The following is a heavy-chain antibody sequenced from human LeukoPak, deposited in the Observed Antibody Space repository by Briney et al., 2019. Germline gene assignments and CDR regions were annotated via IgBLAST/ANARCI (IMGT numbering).Heavy chain of an antibody. J-gene: IGHJ4*02. CDR1: GFTFSNYW. CDR2: ISSDESIT. Sequence: GGSLRLSCAASGFTFSNYWMHWVRQAPGKRLVWVSRISSDESITSYADSVKGRFTISRDNAKNTLFLQMNGLRAEDTAVYYCARVSLSSGCLPNWGQGTLVTVSS. CDR3: ARVSLSSGCLPN. D-gene: IGHD6-19*01. V-gene: IGHV3-74*01.